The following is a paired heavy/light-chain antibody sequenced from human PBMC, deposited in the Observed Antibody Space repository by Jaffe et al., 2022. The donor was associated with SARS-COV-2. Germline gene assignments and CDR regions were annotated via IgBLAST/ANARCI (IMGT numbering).Light chain of an antibody. Sequence: EIVLTQSPGTLSLSPGERATLSCRASQSASSSYLAWYQQRPGQAPRLLIYGASSRATDIPDRFSGSASGTDFTLTISRLEPEDFAVYYCQQYGSSPYTFGQGTKLEI. V-gene: IGKV3-20*01. J-gene: IGKJ2*01. CDR1: QSASSSY. CDR2: GAS. CDR3: QQYGSSPYT.
Heavy chain of an antibody. D-gene: IGHD2-2*01. CDR1: GYTFTRYW. Sequence: EVQLVQSGAEVKKPGESLRISCRGSGYTFTRYWITWVRQMPGKGLEWMGRIDPSDSYTNYSPSFRGHVTISADKSINTAYLQWSGLKASDTAMYYCARREYCDSARCSVPHYYPIDVWGQGTAVTVSS. CDR2: IDPSDSYT. J-gene: IGHJ6*02. CDR3: ARREYCDSARCSVPHYYPIDV. V-gene: IGHV5-10-1*03.